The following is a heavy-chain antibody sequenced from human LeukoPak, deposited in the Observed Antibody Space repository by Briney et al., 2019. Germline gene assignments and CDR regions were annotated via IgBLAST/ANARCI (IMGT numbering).Heavy chain of an antibody. CDR2: IIPIFGTA. J-gene: IGHJ4*02. CDR1: GYTFTTYA. D-gene: IGHD4-23*01. CDR3: ARDPDYGGQGY. V-gene: IGHV1-69*13. Sequence: ASVKVSCKASGYTFTTYAMNWVRQAPGQGLEWMGWIIPIFGTANYAQKFQGRVTITADESTSTAYMELSSLRSEDTAAYYCARDPDYGGQGYWGQGTLVTVSS.